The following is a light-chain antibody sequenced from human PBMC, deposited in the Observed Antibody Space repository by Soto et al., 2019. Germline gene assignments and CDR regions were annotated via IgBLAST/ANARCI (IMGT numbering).Light chain of an antibody. CDR3: QQSYSTPPT. Sequence: DIQMTQSPSSLSASVGDGVTITCRASQSIDTYLNWYQQKPGRPPKLLIYAASSLQSGVPSRFSGSRSGTDFTLTISSLQPEDFAAYYCQQSYSTPPTFGQGTKVETK. CDR1: QSIDTY. J-gene: IGKJ1*01. V-gene: IGKV1-39*01. CDR2: AAS.